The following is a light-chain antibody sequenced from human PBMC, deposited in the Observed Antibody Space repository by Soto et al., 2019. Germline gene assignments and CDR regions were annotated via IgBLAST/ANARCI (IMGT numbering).Light chain of an antibody. V-gene: IGLV1-40*01. CDR2: GPS. CDR1: SSNIGAGYD. Sequence: QSVLTQPPSVSGSPGQRVTISFTGSSSNIGAGYDVHWYQQLPGTAPKLLIYGPSNRPSGVPDRFSGSKSGTSASLAITGLQAEDEADYYCQSYDSSLSALYVFGTGTKVTV. CDR3: QSYDSSLSALYV. J-gene: IGLJ1*01.